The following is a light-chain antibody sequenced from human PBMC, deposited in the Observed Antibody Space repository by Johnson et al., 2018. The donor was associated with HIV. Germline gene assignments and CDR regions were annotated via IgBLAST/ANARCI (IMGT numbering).Light chain of an antibody. V-gene: IGLV1-51*01. CDR1: SSNVGSSF. Sequence: QSVLTQPPSVSAAPGQTVTISCSGSSSNVGSSFVSWYRQVPGTAPKLLIYDNNKRPSGIPGRFSGYKSGPSATLGITGLQTGDEADYYCGTWDSSITSYVFGAGTKVTVL. CDR3: GTWDSSITSYV. CDR2: DNN. J-gene: IGLJ1*01.